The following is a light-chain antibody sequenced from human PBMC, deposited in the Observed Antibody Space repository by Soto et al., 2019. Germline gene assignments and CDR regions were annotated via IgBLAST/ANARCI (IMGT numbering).Light chain of an antibody. CDR1: QSISSW. J-gene: IGKJ2*01. CDR2: DAS. V-gene: IGKV1-5*01. Sequence: DIQMTQSPSTLSASVGDRVTITCRASQSISSWLAWYQQKPGKAPKLLIYDASSLESGVPSRFSGSGSGTEFTLTINSRQRDDFATYYCQQYKSYSEYTFGQGTKLEIK. CDR3: QQYKSYSEYT.